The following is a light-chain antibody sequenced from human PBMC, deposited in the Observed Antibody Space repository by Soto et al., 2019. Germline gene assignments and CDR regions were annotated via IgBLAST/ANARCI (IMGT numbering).Light chain of an antibody. CDR1: QSLVFVNGDTY. Sequence: DVVMTQSPLSLPVTLGQPASISCRSSQSLVFVNGDTYLDWFQHRPGQSPRRLIYKVSNRDSGVPDRFSGSGSGPDFTLKISRVEAEDVGVYYCMQGTHWPYTFGQGTKLELK. CDR3: MQGTHWPYT. J-gene: IGKJ2*01. V-gene: IGKV2-30*01. CDR2: KVS.